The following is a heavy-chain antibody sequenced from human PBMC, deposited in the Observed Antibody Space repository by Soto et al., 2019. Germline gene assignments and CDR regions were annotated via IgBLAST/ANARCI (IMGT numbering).Heavy chain of an antibody. V-gene: IGHV3-23*01. CDR3: ARIRGYWYGLDV. CDR1: GFTLSTYG. Sequence: PGGSRLSCAVSGFTLSTYGMTLVRQAPGKGLEWVSAITGTGGNTYYVDSVKGRFTSSRDNPKNMLYLQMNSVRVEDTAVYYCARIRGYWYGLDVWGQGTTVTVSS. CDR2: ITGTGGNT. J-gene: IGHJ6*02.